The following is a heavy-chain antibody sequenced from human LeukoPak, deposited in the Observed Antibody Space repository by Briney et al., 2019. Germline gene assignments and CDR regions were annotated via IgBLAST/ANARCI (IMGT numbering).Heavy chain of an antibody. J-gene: IGHJ4*02. Sequence: ASVKVSCKASGYTFTSYDINWVRQATGQGLEWMGWINPNSGGTNYAQKFQGRVTMTRDTSISTAYMELSRLRSDDTAVYYCARDRYSSGFDYWGQGTLVTVSS. V-gene: IGHV1-2*02. CDR3: ARDRYSSGFDY. CDR2: INPNSGGT. D-gene: IGHD6-19*01. CDR1: GYTFTSYD.